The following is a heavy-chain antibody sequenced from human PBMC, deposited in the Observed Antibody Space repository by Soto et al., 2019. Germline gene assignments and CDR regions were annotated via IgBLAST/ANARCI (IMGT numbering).Heavy chain of an antibody. D-gene: IGHD1-1*01. CDR3: ARAGNNWNARDFDY. Sequence: QVQLVESGGGVVQPGRSLRLSCAASGFIFSSYGMHWVRQAPGKGLEWVAVIWYDGSNKYYADSVKGRFTISRDNSKNTLYLQMNSLRAEDTAVYYCARAGNNWNARDFDYWGQGTLVTVAS. CDR1: GFIFSSYG. J-gene: IGHJ4*02. V-gene: IGHV3-33*01. CDR2: IWYDGSNK.